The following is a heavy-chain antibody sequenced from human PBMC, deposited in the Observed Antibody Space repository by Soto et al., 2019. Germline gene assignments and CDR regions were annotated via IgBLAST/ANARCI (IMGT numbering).Heavy chain of an antibody. CDR2: IGTAGDT. CDR1: GFTFSSYD. CDR3: ARSVKLAVAGTSDYGMDV. J-gene: IGHJ6*02. Sequence: EVQLVESGGGLVQPGGSLRLSCAASGFTFSSYDMHWVRQATGKGLEWVSAIGTAGDTYYPGSVKGRFTISRENAKNSLYLQMNSQRAEDTAVYYCARSVKLAVAGTSDYGMDVWGQGTTVTVSS. V-gene: IGHV3-13*01. D-gene: IGHD6-19*01.